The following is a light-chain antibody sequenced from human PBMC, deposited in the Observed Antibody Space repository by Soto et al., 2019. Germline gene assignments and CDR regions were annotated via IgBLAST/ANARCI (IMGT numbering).Light chain of an antibody. J-gene: IGKJ1*01. V-gene: IGKV1-5*03. Sequence: DIQMTQSPSTLSASVGDRVTITCRASQSIGTSLAWFQQKPGKAPKLLIFKASTLESGVPSRFSGSGSGTEFTLTISSLEADDFETYYCQQYNPMSRTFGQGTKVDI. CDR2: KAS. CDR1: QSIGTS. CDR3: QQYNPMSRT.